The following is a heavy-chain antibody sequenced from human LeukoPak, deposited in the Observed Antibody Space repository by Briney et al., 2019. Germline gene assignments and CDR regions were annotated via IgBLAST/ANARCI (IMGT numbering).Heavy chain of an antibody. J-gene: IGHJ6*04. Sequence: GGSLRLSCAASGFTFSSYGMHWVRQAPGKGLEWVAVIWYDGSNKYYADSVKGRFTISRDNAKNSLYLQMNSLRAEDTAVYYCVSYLGTRDVWGKGTTVTVSS. CDR1: GFTFSSYG. CDR3: VSYLGTRDV. CDR2: IWYDGSNK. D-gene: IGHD2-2*01. V-gene: IGHV3-33*03.